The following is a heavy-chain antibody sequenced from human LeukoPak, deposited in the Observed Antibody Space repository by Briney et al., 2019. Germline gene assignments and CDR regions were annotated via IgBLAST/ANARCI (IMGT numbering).Heavy chain of an antibody. V-gene: IGHV4-30-4*08. CDR1: GGSIGSGGYY. D-gene: IGHD3-16*01. J-gene: IGHJ3*02. Sequence: SETLSLTCTVSGGSIGSGGYYWSWIRQHPGKGLEWIGYIYYSGSTYYNPSLKSRVTTSVDTSKNQFSLKLSSVTAADTAVYYCARVRRLYDYVWGSYLGDAFDIWGQGTMVTVSS. CDR2: IYYSGST. CDR3: ARVRRLYDYVWGSYLGDAFDI.